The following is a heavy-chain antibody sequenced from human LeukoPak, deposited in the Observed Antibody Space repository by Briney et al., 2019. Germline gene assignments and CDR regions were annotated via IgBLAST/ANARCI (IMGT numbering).Heavy chain of an antibody. D-gene: IGHD3-22*01. J-gene: IGHJ4*02. V-gene: IGHV3-30*02. Sequence: GGSLGLSCVASGFTFSSYGMHWVRQAPGKGLEWVAFIRYDGSNKYYADSVKGRFTISRDNSKNTLYLQMNSLRAEDTAVYYCAKDPPYYYDSSGYSGYFDYWGQGTLVTVSS. CDR2: IRYDGSNK. CDR3: AKDPPYYYDSSGYSGYFDY. CDR1: GFTFSSYG.